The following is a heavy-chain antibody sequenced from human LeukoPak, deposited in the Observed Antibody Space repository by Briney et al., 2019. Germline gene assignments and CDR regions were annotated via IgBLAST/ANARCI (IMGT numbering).Heavy chain of an antibody. J-gene: IGHJ4*02. V-gene: IGHV3-11*04. CDR1: GFTFSDYY. CDR3: ARDGLGCSSTSCRSPFDY. D-gene: IGHD2-2*01. Sequence: PGGSLRLSCAASGFTFSDYYMSWIRQAPGKGLEWVSYISSSGSTRYYADSVKGRFTITRDNAKNSLYLQMNSLRAEDTAVYYCARDGLGCSSTSCRSPFDYWGQGTLVTVSS. CDR2: ISSSGSTR.